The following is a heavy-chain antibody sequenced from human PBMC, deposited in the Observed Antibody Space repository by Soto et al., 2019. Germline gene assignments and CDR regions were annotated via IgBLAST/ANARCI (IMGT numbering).Heavy chain of an antibody. Sequence: GGSLRLSCAASGFTFSSYAMSWVRQAPGKGLEWVSSISSSSGYIYYADSVKGRFTISRDNAKNSLYLQMNSLRAEDTAVYYCARGAPLDIVVVPAAIDVYGMDVWGQGTTVTVSS. CDR1: GFTFSSYA. D-gene: IGHD2-2*02. CDR3: ARGAPLDIVVVPAAIDVYGMDV. J-gene: IGHJ6*02. CDR2: ISSSSGYI. V-gene: IGHV3-21*01.